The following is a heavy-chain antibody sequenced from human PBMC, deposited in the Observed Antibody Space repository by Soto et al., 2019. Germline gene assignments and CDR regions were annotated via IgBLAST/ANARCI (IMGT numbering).Heavy chain of an antibody. CDR1: GGSFRGYY. CDR3: ARGRAFMSRNAFDM. Sequence: QVHLQEWDVGLLKPSETLSLTCAVYGGSFRGYYWTWIRQSPGKGLEWLGEINHSGSTNSNPSLEGRVTMSVYTSKNQFSLNLTSMTVADTAVYYCARGRAFMSRNAFDMWGQGTRVIVSS. CDR2: INHSGST. J-gene: IGHJ3*02. V-gene: IGHV4-34*01. D-gene: IGHD1-26*01.